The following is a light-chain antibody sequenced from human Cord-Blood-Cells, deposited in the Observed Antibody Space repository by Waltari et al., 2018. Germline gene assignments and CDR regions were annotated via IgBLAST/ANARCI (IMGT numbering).Light chain of an antibody. CDR2: LNSDGSH. J-gene: IGLJ2*01. CDR3: QTWGTGIHVV. Sequence: QLVLTQSPSASASLGASVTLTCTLSSGHSSYAIAWHQQQPEKGPRYLMKLNSDGSHSKGDGSPDRFSGSSSGAERYPTISSLQSEDEAYYYCQTWGTGIHVVFGGGTKLTVL. V-gene: IGLV4-69*01. CDR1: SGHSSYA.